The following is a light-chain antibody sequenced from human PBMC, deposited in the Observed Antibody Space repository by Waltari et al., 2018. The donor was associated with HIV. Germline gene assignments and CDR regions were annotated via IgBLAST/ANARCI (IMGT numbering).Light chain of an antibody. Sequence: QSALPQPASVSGSPGQSITIPCTGTSSDVGNYNLVSWYQQHPGKAPKLMIYEGIKRPSGVSNRISGSKSGNTASLTISGLQAEDEADYYCCSYGGSSNWVFGGGTKLTVL. V-gene: IGLV2-23*01. CDR1: SSDVGNYNL. J-gene: IGLJ3*02. CDR2: EGI. CDR3: CSYGGSSNWV.